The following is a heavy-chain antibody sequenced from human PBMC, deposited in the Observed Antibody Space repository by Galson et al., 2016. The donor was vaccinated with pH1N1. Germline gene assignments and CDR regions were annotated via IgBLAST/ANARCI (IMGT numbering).Heavy chain of an antibody. Sequence: SVKVSCKVSGYTLSELAIHWVRQNPGKGLEWMGGFDPEDDKPFYAQTFEGRVTMTQDTSTDTAYMQLSSLTSDDAAVYYCATEYRGGYYVPRYFDLWGLGTLVSVFS. CDR3: ATEYRGGYYVPRYFDL. J-gene: IGHJ2*01. CDR1: GYTLSELA. CDR2: FDPEDDKP. D-gene: IGHD6-25*01. V-gene: IGHV1-24*01.